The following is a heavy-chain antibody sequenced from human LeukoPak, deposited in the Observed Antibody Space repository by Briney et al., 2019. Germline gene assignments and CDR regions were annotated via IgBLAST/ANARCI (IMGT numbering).Heavy chain of an antibody. D-gene: IGHD3-10*01. Sequence: ASVKVSCKASGYTFTGYCMHWVRQAPGQGLEWMRRINPNSGGTNYAQKFQGRVTMTRDTSISTAYMELSRLRSDGTAVYYCARDSGEVNGNFDYWGQGTLVTVSS. V-gene: IGHV1-2*06. J-gene: IGHJ4*02. CDR2: INPNSGGT. CDR3: ARDSGEVNGNFDY. CDR1: GYTFTGYC.